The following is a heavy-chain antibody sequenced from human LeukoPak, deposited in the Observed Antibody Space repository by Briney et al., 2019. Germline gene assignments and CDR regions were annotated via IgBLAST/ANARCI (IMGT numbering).Heavy chain of an antibody. V-gene: IGHV3-23*01. CDR2: ISGSGDNT. D-gene: IGHD3-22*01. CDR1: GFIFSSYS. Sequence: GGSLRLSCAASGFIFSSYSMSWVRQAPGKGLEWVSGISGSGDNTYYADSVKGRFTISRDNSKNTLYVQVNSLGTEDTAAYYCAKGSYYDGSGSFYFDYWGQGTLVTVSS. J-gene: IGHJ4*02. CDR3: AKGSYYDGSGSFYFDY.